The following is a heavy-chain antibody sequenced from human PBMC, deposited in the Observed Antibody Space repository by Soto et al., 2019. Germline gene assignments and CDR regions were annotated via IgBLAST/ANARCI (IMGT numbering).Heavy chain of an antibody. D-gene: IGHD6-19*01. CDR3: AKDKEQWLAYYFDY. J-gene: IGHJ4*02. V-gene: IGHV3-9*01. CDR1: GLSFDDYA. Sequence: ALRLSCAASGLSFDDYAMQWVRQAPGKGLEWVSGISWNSGSIDYADSVKGRFTISRDNAKNSLFLQMDSLRAEDTALYYCAKDKEQWLAYYFDYWGQGTLVTVSS. CDR2: ISWNSGSI.